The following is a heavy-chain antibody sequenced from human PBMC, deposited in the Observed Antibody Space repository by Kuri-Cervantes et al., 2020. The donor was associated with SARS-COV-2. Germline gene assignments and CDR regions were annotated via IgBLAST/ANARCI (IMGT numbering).Heavy chain of an antibody. J-gene: IGHJ4*02. CDR2: IIPILGTA. CDR3: ARDVHGGSCTNVVCHDYLDY. D-gene: IGHD2-8*01. V-gene: IGHV1-69*04. Sequence: SVKVSCKASGGTFSSYAISWVRQAPGQGLEWMGRIIPILGTANYAQKFQGRVTITADKSTSTAYMELSRLRSEDTAGYSCARDVHGGSCTNVVCHDYLDYWGQGTLVTVSS. CDR1: GGTFSSYA.